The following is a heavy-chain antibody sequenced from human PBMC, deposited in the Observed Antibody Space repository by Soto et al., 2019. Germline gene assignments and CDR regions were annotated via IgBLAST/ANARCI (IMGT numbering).Heavy chain of an antibody. CDR1: GFTFSNYG. Sequence: PGGSLRLSCVASGFTFSNYGMHWARQAPGKGLEWVAYLQYDGSYIHYSDSVQGRFTISRDNSRNTLYLQMNSLRAEDTALYYCARNPRPTYGDYADYWGQGTLVTVSS. CDR2: LQYDGSYI. CDR3: ARNPRPTYGDYADY. V-gene: IGHV3-30*02. J-gene: IGHJ4*02. D-gene: IGHD4-17*01.